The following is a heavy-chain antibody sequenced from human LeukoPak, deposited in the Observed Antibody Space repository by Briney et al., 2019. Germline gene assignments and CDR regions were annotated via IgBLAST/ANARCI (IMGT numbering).Heavy chain of an antibody. CDR1: GYTFTGYY. D-gene: IGHD2-21*01. J-gene: IGHJ6*02. V-gene: IGHV1-2*02. Sequence: GASVKVSCKASGYTFTGYYMRWVRQAPGQGLEWMGWINPNSGGTNYAQKFQGRVTMTRDTSISTAYMELSRLRSDDTAVYYCAGMIAGYYYYGMDVWGQGTTVTVSS. CDR3: AGMIAGYYYYGMDV. CDR2: INPNSGGT.